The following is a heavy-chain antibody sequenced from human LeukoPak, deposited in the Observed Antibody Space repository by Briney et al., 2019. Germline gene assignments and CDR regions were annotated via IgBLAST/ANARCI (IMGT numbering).Heavy chain of an antibody. CDR1: GFTFSSYW. V-gene: IGHV3-7*01. CDR2: IKQDGSEK. Sequence: GGSLRLSCAASGFTFSSYWMSWVRQAPGKGLEWVANIKQDGSEKYYVDSVKGRFTISRANAKYSLYLQMNSLRAEDTAVYYCARLELGAYYDSSGHLWGQGTLVTVSS. J-gene: IGHJ4*01. CDR3: ARLELGAYYDSSGHL. D-gene: IGHD3-22*01.